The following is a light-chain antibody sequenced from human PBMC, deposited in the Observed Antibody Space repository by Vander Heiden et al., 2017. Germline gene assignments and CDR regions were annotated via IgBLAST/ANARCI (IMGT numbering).Light chain of an antibody. J-gene: IGLJ3*02. V-gene: IGLV3-25*03. Sequence: SADLTQPPSVSVSPGQAASITCSGDVLSKEYVYWYQQKTGQAPLLVIYKDSQRPSGIPERFSGSRSGTTTTLTISGAQAEDEADYHCQSADNSGSYWVFGGGTRLTVL. CDR2: KDS. CDR1: VLSKEY. CDR3: QSADNSGSYWV.